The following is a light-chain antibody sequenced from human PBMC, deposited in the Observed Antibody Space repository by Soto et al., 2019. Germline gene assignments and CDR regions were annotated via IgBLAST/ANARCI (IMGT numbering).Light chain of an antibody. CDR3: QQYDTSPT. CDR2: DAS. V-gene: IGKV3-20*01. CDR1: HSLSSKS. Sequence: DIVLTQSPGTLSLSPGERATLSCTASHSLSSKSLVWYQQKSGQTPRALIYDASSRATGLSDRFSGSGSGTDFTLTISRLEPEDSAVYFCQQYDTSPTFGPGTKVEIK. J-gene: IGKJ1*01.